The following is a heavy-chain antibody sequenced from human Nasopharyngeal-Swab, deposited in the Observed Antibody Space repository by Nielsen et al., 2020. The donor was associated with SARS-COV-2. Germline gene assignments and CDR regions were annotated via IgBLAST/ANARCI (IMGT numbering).Heavy chain of an antibody. Sequence: GESLKISCAASGFTFSSYAMSWVRQAPGKGLEWVSAISGSGGSTYYADSVKGRFTISRDNSKNSLYLQMNSLRAEDTAVYYCARGGYCSSTSCYFGIQNRVDYWGQGTLVTVSS. V-gene: IGHV3-23*01. CDR1: GFTFSSYA. CDR3: ARGGYCSSTSCYFGIQNRVDY. CDR2: ISGSGGST. D-gene: IGHD2-2*01. J-gene: IGHJ4*02.